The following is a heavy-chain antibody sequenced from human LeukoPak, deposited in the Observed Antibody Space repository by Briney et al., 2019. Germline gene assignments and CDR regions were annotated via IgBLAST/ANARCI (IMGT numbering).Heavy chain of an antibody. J-gene: IGHJ4*02. D-gene: IGHD6-19*01. V-gene: IGHV3-21*01. CDR2: ISSSGSYI. Sequence: GGSLRLSCAASGFTFSSYSMNWVRQAPGKGLEWVSSISSSGSYIYYADSVKGRFTISRDNAKNSLYLQMNSLRAEDTAVYYCARAVAARREYWGQGTLVTVSS. CDR1: GFTFSSYS. CDR3: ARAVAARREY.